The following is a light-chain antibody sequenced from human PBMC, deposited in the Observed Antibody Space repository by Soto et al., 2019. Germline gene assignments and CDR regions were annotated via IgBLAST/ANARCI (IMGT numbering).Light chain of an antibody. CDR2: DVS. V-gene: IGLV2-14*03. Sequence: QSALTQPASVSGSPGQSITISCTGTSSDVGGYNYVSWYQQHPGNAPDHVIYDVSNWPSGVSNRFSGAKSGNTATLTISGLQAEDEGDYYCSSYTSSKTLVLGGRTKVTVL. CDR3: SSYTSSKTLV. CDR1: SSDVGGYNY. J-gene: IGLJ2*01.